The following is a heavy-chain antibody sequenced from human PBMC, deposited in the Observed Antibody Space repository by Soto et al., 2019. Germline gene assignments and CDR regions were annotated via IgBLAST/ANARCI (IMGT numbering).Heavy chain of an antibody. CDR2: IVPSVSYT. J-gene: IGHJ6*02. CDR1: GYSFTSYW. D-gene: IGHD2-2*01. Sequence: PGESLKISCKGSGYSFTSYWISWVRQMPGKGLEWIGMIVPSVSYTNYSPFFQGHVTISADKSISTAYLQWSSLKASDTAMYYCARPRVVVVPAAIEGDYYGMDVWGQGTTVTVSS. CDR3: ARPRVVVVPAAIEGDYYGMDV. V-gene: IGHV5-10-1*01.